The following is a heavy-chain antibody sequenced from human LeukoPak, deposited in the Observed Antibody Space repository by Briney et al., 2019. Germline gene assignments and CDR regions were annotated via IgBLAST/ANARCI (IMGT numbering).Heavy chain of an antibody. CDR1: GFTFGSYS. D-gene: IGHD1-26*01. Sequence: GGSLRLSCAASGFTFGSYSMNWVRQAPGKGLEWVSYISSSSSTIYYADSVKGRFTISRDNAKNSLYLQMNSLRAEDTAVYYCASLYSGSYSPSGDAFDIWGQGTMVTVSS. CDR2: ISSSSSTI. CDR3: ASLYSGSYSPSGDAFDI. J-gene: IGHJ3*02. V-gene: IGHV3-48*01.